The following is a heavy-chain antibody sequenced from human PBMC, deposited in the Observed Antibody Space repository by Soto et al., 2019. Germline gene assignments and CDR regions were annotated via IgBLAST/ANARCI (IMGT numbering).Heavy chain of an antibody. CDR3: ARVERGTVSTVVDAFDI. CDR1: GGFVSSGTYY. D-gene: IGHD3-16*01. V-gene: IGHV4-34*01. J-gene: IGHJ3*02. CDR2: MSHSGGT. Sequence: QVQLQQWGAGLLKPSETLSLTCAVYGGFVSSGTYYWSWIRQPPGKGLEWIGEMSHSGGTHFNPSPKSRVTISVDTSKTQFSLKMSSVTAAESALYYCARVERGTVSTVVDAFDIWGPGTMVTVSS.